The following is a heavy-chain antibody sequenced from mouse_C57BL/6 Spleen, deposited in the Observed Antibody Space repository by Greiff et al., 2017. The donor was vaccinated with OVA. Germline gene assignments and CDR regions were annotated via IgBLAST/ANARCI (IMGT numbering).Heavy chain of an antibody. CDR3: AKGITTDDY. D-gene: IGHD1-1*01. CDR1: GYTFTSYW. J-gene: IGHJ2*01. Sequence: VQLQQPGAELVRPGSSVKLSCKASGYTFTSYWMPWVKQRPIQGLEWIGNIDPSDSETNYNQKFKDKATLTVDKSSSTAYMQLSSLTSEDSAVYCCAKGITTDDYWGQGTTLTVSS. CDR2: IDPSDSET. V-gene: IGHV1-52*01.